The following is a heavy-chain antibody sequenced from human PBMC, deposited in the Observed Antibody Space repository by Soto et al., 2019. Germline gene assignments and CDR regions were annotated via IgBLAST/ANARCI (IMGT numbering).Heavy chain of an antibody. V-gene: IGHV1-18*01. J-gene: IGHJ4*02. CDR1: GYTFTDHG. CDR2: VSAYSDNT. D-gene: IGHD1-20*01. CDR3: AEDRTRLTQNVVDVY. Sequence: QIQLVQSGAEVKKPGASVKVSCKASGYTFTDHGISWVRQAPGQGIEWMGWVSAYSDNTAYAQKSQGRVTMTTDKYTNTAYKEMRRLTSDDPAVYSSAEDRTRLTQNVVDVYWGQGTLVTVSS.